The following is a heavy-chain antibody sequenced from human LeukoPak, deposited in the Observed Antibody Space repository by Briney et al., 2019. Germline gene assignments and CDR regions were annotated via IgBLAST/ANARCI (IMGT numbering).Heavy chain of an antibody. V-gene: IGHV3-73*01. J-gene: IGHJ4*02. Sequence: PGGSLKLSCAASGVTFSGSGAHWVRQAPGKGLEWVGRIRSKANSYATAFPASVKGRFTISRDDSKNTAYLQMNSLKTEDTAVYYCIVYYDGSRVGYWGQGILVTVSS. CDR2: IRSKANSYAT. CDR3: IVYYDGSRVGY. D-gene: IGHD3-22*01. CDR1: GVTFSGSG.